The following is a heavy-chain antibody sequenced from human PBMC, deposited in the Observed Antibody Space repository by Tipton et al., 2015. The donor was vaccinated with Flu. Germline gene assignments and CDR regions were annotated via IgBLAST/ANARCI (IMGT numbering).Heavy chain of an antibody. CDR1: GYSISSGYY. V-gene: IGHV4-38-2*02. J-gene: IGHJ6*02. CDR3: ARVQPVTMVRGVNIPLDGMDV. CDR2: IYHSGST. Sequence: TLSLTCTVSGYSISSGYYWGWIRQPPGKGLEWIGSIYHSGSTYYNPSLKSRVTISVDTSKNQFSLKLSSVTAADTAVYYCARVQPVTMVRGVNIPLDGMDVWGQGTTVTVS. D-gene: IGHD3-10*01.